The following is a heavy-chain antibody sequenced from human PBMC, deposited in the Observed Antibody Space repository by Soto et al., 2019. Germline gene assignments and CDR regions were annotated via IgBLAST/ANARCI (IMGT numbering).Heavy chain of an antibody. CDR1: GFTFSSYW. Sequence: EVQLVESGGGFVQPGGSLRLTCAASGFTFSSYWMHWVRQAPGKGLVWVSRINSDGSSTTYADSVKGRFTISRDNAKKTLYLQMNSLRAEDTAVYYCATSGKYYMSWFDPWGQGTLVTVSS. V-gene: IGHV3-74*01. CDR3: ATSGKYYMSWFDP. D-gene: IGHD1-26*01. CDR2: INSDGSST. J-gene: IGHJ5*02.